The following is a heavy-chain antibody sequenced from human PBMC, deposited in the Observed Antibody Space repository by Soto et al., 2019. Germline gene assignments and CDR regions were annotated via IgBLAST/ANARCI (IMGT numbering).Heavy chain of an antibody. D-gene: IGHD4-17*01. CDR2: IIPIFGTA. J-gene: IGHJ5*02. CDR3: ARLVDYGGNSNWFDP. Sequence: ASVKVSCKASGGTFSSYAISWVRQAPGQGLEWMGGIIPIFGTANYAQKFQGRVTITADKSTSTAYMELSSLRSEDTAVYYCARLVDYGGNSNWFDPWGQGTLVTVSS. CDR1: GGTFSSYA. V-gene: IGHV1-69*06.